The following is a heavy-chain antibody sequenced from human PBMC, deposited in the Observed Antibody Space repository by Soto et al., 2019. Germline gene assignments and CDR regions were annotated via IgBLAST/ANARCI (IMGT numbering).Heavy chain of an antibody. J-gene: IGHJ4*02. CDR3: AKRSLTPAAMKSPFDY. CDR2: ISGGGDST. Sequence: EVQLLESGGGLVQPGGSLRLSCAASGFTFSNYAMSWVRQAPGKGLEWVSTISGGGDSTYYADSVKGRFTISRDNSKNTLDLQVNSLRAEDTAAYYCAKRSLTPAAMKSPFDYWGQGTLVTVSS. V-gene: IGHV3-23*01. CDR1: GFTFSNYA. D-gene: IGHD2-2*01.